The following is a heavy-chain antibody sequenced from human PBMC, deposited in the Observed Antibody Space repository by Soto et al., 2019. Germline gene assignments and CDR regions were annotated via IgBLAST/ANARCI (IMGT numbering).Heavy chain of an antibody. CDR2: IYYSGST. CDR3: ARVRGGSVAGLTPYYYYGMDV. CDR1: GGSISSYY. D-gene: IGHD2-15*01. J-gene: IGHJ6*02. Sequence: SETLSLTCTVSGGSISSYYWSWIRQPPGKGLEWIGYIYYSGSTNYNPSLKSRVTISVDTSKNQFSLKLSPVTAADTAVYYCARVRGGSVAGLTPYYYYGMDVWGQGTTVTVSS. V-gene: IGHV4-59*01.